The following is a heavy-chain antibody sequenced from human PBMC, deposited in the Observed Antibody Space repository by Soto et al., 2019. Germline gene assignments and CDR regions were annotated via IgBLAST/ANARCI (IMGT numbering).Heavy chain of an antibody. J-gene: IGHJ4*02. Sequence: PSETLSLSCAVSGGSISSSSYYWGWIRQPPGKGLEWIGYIYYSGSTNYNPSLKSRVTISVDTSKNQFSLKLSSVTAADTAVYYCARARRRDGWDYWGQGTLVTVSS. CDR1: GGSISSSSYY. D-gene: IGHD6-19*01. CDR2: IYYSGST. CDR3: ARARRRDGWDY. V-gene: IGHV4-61*05.